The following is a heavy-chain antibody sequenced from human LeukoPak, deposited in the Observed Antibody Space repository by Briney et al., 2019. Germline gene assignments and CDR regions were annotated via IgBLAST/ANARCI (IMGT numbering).Heavy chain of an antibody. V-gene: IGHV1-69*13. CDR1: GGTFSGYA. CDR2: IIPIFGTA. D-gene: IGHD1-26*01. CDR3: ARASGSESGLDY. Sequence: SVKVSCKASGGTFSGYAISWVRQAPGQGLEWMGGIIPIFGTANYAQKFQGRVTITADESTSTAYMELSSLRSEDTAVYYCARASGSESGLDYWGQGTLVTVSS. J-gene: IGHJ4*02.